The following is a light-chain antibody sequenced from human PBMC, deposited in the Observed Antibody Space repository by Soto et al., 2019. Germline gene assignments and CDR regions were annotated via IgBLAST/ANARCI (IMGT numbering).Light chain of an antibody. CDR3: QQYNNWPPIT. V-gene: IGKV3D-15*01. J-gene: IGKJ5*01. CDR2: GAS. CDR1: QSVSDN. Sequence: EIVMTQSPATLSVSPGERVTLSCRASQSVSDNLAWYQQKPGQAPRLRIYGASIRVTGIPARFSVSGSVTEFTLTISSLQSEDFAVYYCQQYNNWPPITFGQGTRVEIK.